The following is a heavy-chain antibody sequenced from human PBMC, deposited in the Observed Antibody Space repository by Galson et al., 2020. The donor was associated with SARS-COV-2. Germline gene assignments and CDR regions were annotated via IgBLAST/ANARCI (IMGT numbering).Heavy chain of an antibody. CDR1: GFTFSSHW. J-gene: IGHJ6*02. D-gene: IGHD2-2*01. CDR3: ARGGCTSASGYRNAMDV. CDR2: ISSGGSTT. Sequence: GESLKISCTASGFTFSSHWMHWVRQAPGKGLVWVSRISSGGSTTNYAGSVQGRFTISRDNAKNTLYLQMNSLRAEDTAVYYCARGGCTSASGYRNAMDVWGQGTTVTVSS. V-gene: IGHV3-74*01.